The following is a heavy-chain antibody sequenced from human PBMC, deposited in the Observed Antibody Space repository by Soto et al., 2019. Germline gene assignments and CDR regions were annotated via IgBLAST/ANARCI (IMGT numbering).Heavy chain of an antibody. V-gene: IGHV5-51*01. D-gene: IGHD1-7*01. Sequence: GESLKISCKGSGYSFTSYLIGWVRQMPGKGLEWMGIIYPGDSETRYSPSFEGQVTFSVDKSTSTAYLQWSSLKASDTAMYYCARLGTMAEPDGWGQGILVTVSS. J-gene: IGHJ4*02. CDR2: IYPGDSET. CDR1: GYSFTSYL. CDR3: ARLGTMAEPDG.